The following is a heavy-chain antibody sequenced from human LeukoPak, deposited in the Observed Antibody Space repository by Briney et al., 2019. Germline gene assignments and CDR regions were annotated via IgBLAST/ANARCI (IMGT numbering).Heavy chain of an antibody. D-gene: IGHD3-10*01. V-gene: IGHV3-48*03. J-gene: IGHJ4*02. Sequence: PGGSLRLSCAAPGFTSSSYEMNWVRQAPGKGLGWVSYISSSGSTIYYADSVKGRFTISRDNAKNSLYMQMNSLRAEDTAVYYCARGVVRGVYFDYWGQGTLVTVSS. CDR3: ARGVVRGVYFDY. CDR2: ISSSGSTI. CDR1: GFTSSSYE.